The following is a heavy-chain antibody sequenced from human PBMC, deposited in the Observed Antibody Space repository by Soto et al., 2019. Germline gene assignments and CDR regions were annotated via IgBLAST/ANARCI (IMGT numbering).Heavy chain of an antibody. CDR1: GGSISSGGYS. D-gene: IGHD3-16*01. CDR2: IYHSGST. V-gene: IGHV4-30-2*01. Sequence: QLQLQESGSGLVKPSQTLSLTCAVSGGSISSGGYSWSWIRQPPGKGLEWIGYIYHSGSTYYNPSLTSRVTISVDRSKNQFSLKLSSVTAADTAVYYCARGGTAGGWFDPWGQGTLVTVSS. CDR3: ARGGTAGGWFDP. J-gene: IGHJ5*02.